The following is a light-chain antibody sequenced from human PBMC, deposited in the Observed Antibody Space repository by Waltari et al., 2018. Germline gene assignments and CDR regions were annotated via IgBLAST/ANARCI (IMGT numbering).Light chain of an antibody. CDR3: QQRSNWLT. V-gene: IGKV3-11*01. J-gene: IGKJ4*01. CDR2: DAS. Sequence: VLTQSPATLSLSPGERATLSCRASQSVSSYLAWYQQKPGQAPRLLIYDASNRATGIPARFSGSGSGTDFTLTISSLEPEDFAVYYCQQRSNWLTFGGGTKVEIK. CDR1: QSVSSY.